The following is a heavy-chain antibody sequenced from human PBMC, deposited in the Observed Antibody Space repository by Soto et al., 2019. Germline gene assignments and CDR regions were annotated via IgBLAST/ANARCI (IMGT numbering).Heavy chain of an antibody. V-gene: IGHV3-23*01. CDR1: GLTFNTYA. Sequence: GGSLRLSCAASGLTFNTYAMTWVDQASGKGLEWVSTIVGRGASTYYADSVKGRFTISRDNSKTTLYLQMNSLRAEDTGVYYCAKDLPGEHLPDRFASWGQGTLVTVSS. D-gene: IGHD3-16*01. J-gene: IGHJ5*02. CDR2: IVGRGAST. CDR3: AKDLPGEHLPDRFAS.